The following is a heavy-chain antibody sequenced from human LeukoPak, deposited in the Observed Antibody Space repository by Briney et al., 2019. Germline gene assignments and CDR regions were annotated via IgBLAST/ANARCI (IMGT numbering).Heavy chain of an antibody. D-gene: IGHD6-13*01. CDR1: GYTFTSYD. CDR3: ARARKAAAGRAFDY. V-gene: IGHV1-8*03. Sequence: ASVKVSCKASGYTFTSYDINWVRQATGQGLEWMGWMNPNSGNTGYAQKFQGRVTITRNTSISTAYMELSSLRSEDTAVYYCARARKAAAGRAFDYGGQGTLATVS. CDR2: MNPNSGNT. J-gene: IGHJ4*02.